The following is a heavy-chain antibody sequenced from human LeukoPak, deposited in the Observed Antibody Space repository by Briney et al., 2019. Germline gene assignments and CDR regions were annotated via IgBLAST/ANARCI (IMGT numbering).Heavy chain of an antibody. V-gene: IGHV5-51*01. D-gene: IGHD3-16*01. CDR3: ARRSPTYYFDY. CDR2: IYPGDSDT. J-gene: IGHJ4*02. Sequence: GGSLKIPCKGSGYSFTSYWIGWVRQMPGKGLEWMGIIYPGDSDTRYSPSFQGQVTISADKSISTAYLQWSSLKASDTAMYYCARRSPTYYFDYWGQGTLVTVSS. CDR1: GYSFTSYW.